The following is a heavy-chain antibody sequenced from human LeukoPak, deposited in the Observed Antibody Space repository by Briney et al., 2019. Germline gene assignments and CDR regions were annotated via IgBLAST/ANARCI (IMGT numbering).Heavy chain of an antibody. CDR2: IWYDGSNK. CDR1: GFTFSSYG. CDR3: ARDRYCSSTSCWGGWFDP. V-gene: IGHV3-33*01. J-gene: IGHJ5*02. D-gene: IGHD2-2*01. Sequence: GGSLRLSCAASGFTFSSYGMHWVRQAPGKGLEWVAVIWYDGSNKYYADSVKGRFTISRDNSKNTLYLQMSSLRAEDTAVYYCARDRYCSSTSCWGGWFDPWGQGTLVTVSS.